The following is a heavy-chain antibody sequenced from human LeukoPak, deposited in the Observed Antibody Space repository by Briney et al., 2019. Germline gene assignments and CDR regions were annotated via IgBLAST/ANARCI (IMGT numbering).Heavy chain of an antibody. CDR1: DDSISTYY. D-gene: IGHD2-2*01. J-gene: IGHJ4*02. V-gene: IGHV4-59*13. CDR3: ARDCSSTSCGLDY. Sequence: PSETLSLTCTVSDDSISTYYWSWIRQPPGKGLEWLGYVYYTGITNYNPSLKSRVAISVDTSMNQFSLRLSSVTAADTAVYYCARDCSSTSCGLDYWGQGTLVTVSS. CDR2: VYYTGIT.